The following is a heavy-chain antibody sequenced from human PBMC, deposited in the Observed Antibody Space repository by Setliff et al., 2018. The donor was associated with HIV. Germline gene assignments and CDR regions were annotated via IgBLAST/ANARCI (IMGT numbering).Heavy chain of an antibody. J-gene: IGHJ4*02. CDR1: GYSFPNYW. CDR2: IYPGDFVT. V-gene: IGHV5-51*01. CDR3: TRRRRAPGIEDLEAY. D-gene: IGHD1-26*01. Sequence: GESLKISCQASGYSFPNYWIGWVRQMPGKGLGWIGVIYPGDFVTRYGPSFQGQVFISADRSITTAYLQWDSLKAADTAMYYCTRRRRAPGIEDLEAYWGQGTLVTVSS.